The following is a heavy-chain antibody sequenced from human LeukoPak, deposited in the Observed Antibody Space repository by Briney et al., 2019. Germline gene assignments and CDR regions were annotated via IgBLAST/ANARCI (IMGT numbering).Heavy chain of an antibody. CDR2: IYYSGST. J-gene: IGHJ4*02. CDR1: GGSISSYY. Sequence: SETLSLTCTVSGGSISSYYWSWIRQPPGKGLEWIGYIYYSGSTNYNPSLKSRVTISVDTSKNQFSLKLSSVTAADTAVYYCARRFRIAVAGTRGFDYWGQGTLVTVSS. CDR3: ARRFRIAVAGTRGFDY. V-gene: IGHV4-59*12. D-gene: IGHD6-19*01.